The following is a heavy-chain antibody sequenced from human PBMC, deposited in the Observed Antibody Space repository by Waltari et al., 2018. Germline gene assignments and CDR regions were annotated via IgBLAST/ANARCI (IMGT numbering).Heavy chain of an antibody. CDR1: GGTFSSYA. D-gene: IGHD1-26*01. V-gene: IGHV1-69*05. Sequence: QVQLVQSGAEVKKPGSSVKVSCKASGGTFSSYAISWVRQAPGQGLEWMGRNIPIFGTANYAQKFQGRVTITTDESTSTAYMELSSLRSEDTAVYYCARGGGSYPREYERDAFDIWGQGTMVTVSS. CDR3: ARGGGSYPREYERDAFDI. CDR2: NIPIFGTA. J-gene: IGHJ3*02.